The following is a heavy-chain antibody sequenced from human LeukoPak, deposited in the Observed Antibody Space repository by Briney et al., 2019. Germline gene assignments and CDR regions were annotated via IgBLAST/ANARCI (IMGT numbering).Heavy chain of an antibody. CDR2: IIPIFGTA. CDR3: VRNYYDSSGYSPHFDY. CDR1: GGTFSSYA. D-gene: IGHD3-22*01. Sequence: GASVKVSCKASGGTFSSYAISWVRQAPGQGLEWMGGIIPIFGTANYAQKFQGRVTITADKSTSTAYMELSSLRSEDTAVYYCVRNYYDSSGYSPHFDYWGQGTLVTVSS. V-gene: IGHV1-69*06. J-gene: IGHJ4*02.